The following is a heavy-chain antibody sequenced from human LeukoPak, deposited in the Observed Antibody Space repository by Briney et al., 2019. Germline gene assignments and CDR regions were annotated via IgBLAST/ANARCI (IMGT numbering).Heavy chain of an antibody. J-gene: IGHJ4*02. CDR3: ARRNCPYYFDY. CDR1: GGSINSRNNY. D-gene: IGHD1-1*01. V-gene: IGHV4-39*01. Sequence: SETLSLTCTVSGGSINSRNNYWGWIRQPPGKGLEWIAIISDSGTTYYSPSLKSRLTISVDTSKNQFSLTLSSVTAADTAVYYCARRNCPYYFDYWGQGTLVTVSS. CDR2: ISDSGTT.